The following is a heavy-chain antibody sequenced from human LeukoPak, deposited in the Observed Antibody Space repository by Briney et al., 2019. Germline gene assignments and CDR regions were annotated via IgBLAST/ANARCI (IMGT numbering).Heavy chain of an antibody. CDR1: GFTFRSYV. V-gene: IGHV3-23*01. CDR3: AKRRNILVA. Sequence: GGSLRLSCAASGFTFRSYVMTWVRQAPGKGLEWVSAISGSGGSTYYADSVKGRFTISRDNSKNTLYLQMNSLRAEDTAVYYCAKRRNILVAWGQGTLVTVSS. D-gene: IGHD3-9*01. J-gene: IGHJ5*02. CDR2: ISGSGGST.